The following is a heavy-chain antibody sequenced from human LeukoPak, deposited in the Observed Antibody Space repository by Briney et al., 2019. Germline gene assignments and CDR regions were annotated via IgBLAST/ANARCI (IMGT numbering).Heavy chain of an antibody. V-gene: IGHV3-30*04. J-gene: IGHJ4*02. CDR3: AWAHVSSVGLDY. CDR1: GFTFSSYA. CDR2: ISYDGSNK. D-gene: IGHD6-25*01. Sequence: PGGSLRLSCAASGFTFSSYAMHWVRQAPGKGLEWVAVISYDGSNKYYADSVKGRFTISRDNSKNTLYLQMNSLRAEDTAVYYCAWAHVSSVGLDYWGQGTLVTVSS.